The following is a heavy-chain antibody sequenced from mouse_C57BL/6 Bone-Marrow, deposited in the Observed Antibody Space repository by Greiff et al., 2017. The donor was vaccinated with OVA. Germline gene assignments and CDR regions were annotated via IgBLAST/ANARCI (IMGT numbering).Heavy chain of an antibody. J-gene: IGHJ4*01. Sequence: QVQLQQPGAELVRPGSSVKLSCKASGYTFTSYWMDWVKQRPGQGLEWIGNIYPSDSETHYNQKFKDKATLTVDKSSSTAYMQLSSLTSDDSAVYYCARWDGSYYYAMDYWGQGTSVTVSS. V-gene: IGHV1-61*01. CDR2: IYPSDSET. D-gene: IGHD2-3*01. CDR3: ARWDGSYYYAMDY. CDR1: GYTFTSYW.